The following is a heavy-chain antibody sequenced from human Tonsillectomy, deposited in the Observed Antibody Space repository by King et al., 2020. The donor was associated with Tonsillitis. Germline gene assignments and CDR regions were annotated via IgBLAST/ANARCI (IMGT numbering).Heavy chain of an antibody. Sequence: QLQESGPGLVKPSETLSLTCAVSGYSISSGYYWGWIRQPPGKGLEWIGSLYHRGSTYYNPSLKSRVTISVDTSKNQFSLRLSSVTAADTAVYYCARDSDGYGFTGWFDPWGQGTLVTVSS. CDR1: GYSISSGYY. J-gene: IGHJ5*02. V-gene: IGHV4-38-2*02. D-gene: IGHD5-24*01. CDR2: LYHRGST. CDR3: ARDSDGYGFTGWFDP.